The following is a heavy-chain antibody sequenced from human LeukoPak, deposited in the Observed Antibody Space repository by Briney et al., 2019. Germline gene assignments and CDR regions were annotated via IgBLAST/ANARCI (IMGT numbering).Heavy chain of an antibody. CDR3: VKDLSDRDVDY. V-gene: IGHV3-64D*06. D-gene: IGHD2-21*02. J-gene: IGHJ4*02. CDR1: GFTFSWYG. CDR2: ISKNGGNT. Sequence: GGPLRLSCLGSGFTFSWYGMNWVRQAPGRGLEYVSAISKNGGNTYYVDSVKGRFTISRDNSKNTLYLQMNSLRVEDTAVYFCVKDLSDRDVDYWGQGTLVTVSS.